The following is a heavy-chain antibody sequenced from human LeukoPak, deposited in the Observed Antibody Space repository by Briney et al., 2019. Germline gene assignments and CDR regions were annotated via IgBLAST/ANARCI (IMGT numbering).Heavy chain of an antibody. CDR2: IIPIFVTA. J-gene: IGHJ5*02. CDR1: GGTLSSYA. D-gene: IGHD3-3*01. Sequence: SVKFSCKASGGTLSSYAISWVRQAPGQGLEWMGGIIPIFVTANYAQKFQGRVTITTDDSTSTAYMGLSRLRSEDRAVYYCARDLYCDFWSGQDWFDPWGQGALVTVSS. CDR3: ARDLYCDFWSGQDWFDP. V-gene: IGHV1-69*05.